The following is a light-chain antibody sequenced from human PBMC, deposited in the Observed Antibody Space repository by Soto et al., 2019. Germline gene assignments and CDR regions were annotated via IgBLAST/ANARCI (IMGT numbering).Light chain of an antibody. V-gene: IGLV2-23*01. J-gene: IGLJ1*01. CDR2: EDN. Sequence: QSVLTQPASVSGSPGQSITISCAGTSSDVGGYNLVSWYQQHPGKAPKLVIYEDNERPSGVSNRFSGSKSGNTASLTISGLRAEDEADYYCCSYAGGSTYAFGTGTKVTVL. CDR3: CSYAGGSTYA. CDR1: SSDVGGYNL.